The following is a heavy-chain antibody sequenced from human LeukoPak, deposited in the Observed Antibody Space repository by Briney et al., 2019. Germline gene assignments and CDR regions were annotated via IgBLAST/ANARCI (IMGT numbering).Heavy chain of an antibody. J-gene: IGHJ2*01. D-gene: IGHD6-19*01. CDR1: GYSISSGYY. Sequence: SETLSLTCTVSGYSISSGYYWGWIRQPPGKGLEWIGSISHSGSTYYKPSLKSRVTISVDTSKNQFSLKLSSVTAADTAVYYCARWSVAGPYWYFDLWGRGTLVTVSS. V-gene: IGHV4-38-2*02. CDR3: ARWSVAGPYWYFDL. CDR2: ISHSGST.